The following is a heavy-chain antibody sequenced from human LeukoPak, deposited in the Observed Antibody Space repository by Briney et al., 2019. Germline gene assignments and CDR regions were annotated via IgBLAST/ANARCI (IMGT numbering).Heavy chain of an antibody. D-gene: IGHD4-17*01. J-gene: IGHJ5*02. Sequence: SVKVSCKTSGGTFNNSAISWVRQAPGQGLEWLGGIMPLFGTAGYAQKFQGRVTITKDESTRTVYLELASLTSDDTAVYYCARDVPGDYGSGWFDPWGQGTLVFVSS. CDR1: GGTFNNSA. V-gene: IGHV1-69*05. CDR3: ARDVPGDYGSGWFDP. CDR2: IMPLFGTA.